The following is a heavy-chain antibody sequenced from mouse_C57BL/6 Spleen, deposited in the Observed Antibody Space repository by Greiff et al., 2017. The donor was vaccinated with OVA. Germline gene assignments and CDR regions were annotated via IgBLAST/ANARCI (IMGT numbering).Heavy chain of an antibody. CDR2: ISNLAYSI. V-gene: IGHV5-15*01. Sequence: EVQLVESGGGLVQPGGSLKLSCAASGFTFSDYGMAWVRQAPRKGPEWVAFISNLAYSIYYADPVTGRFTISRENAKNTLYLEMSSLRSEDTAMYYCARAYYSNYAFAYWGQGTLVTVSA. CDR3: ARAYYSNYAFAY. J-gene: IGHJ3*01. D-gene: IGHD2-5*01. CDR1: GFTFSDYG.